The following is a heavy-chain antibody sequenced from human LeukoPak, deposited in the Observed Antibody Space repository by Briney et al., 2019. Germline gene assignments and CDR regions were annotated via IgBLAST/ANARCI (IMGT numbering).Heavy chain of an antibody. Sequence: SETPSLTCTVSGGSISSSSYYCGWIRQPPGKGLEWIGSIYYSGSTYYNPSLKSRVTISVDTSKNHFSLKLSSVTAADTAVYYCARHNAGYNPHRYMDVWGKGTTVTVSS. CDR3: ARHNAGYNPHRYMDV. V-gene: IGHV4-39*01. J-gene: IGHJ6*03. D-gene: IGHD5-24*01. CDR1: GGSISSSSYY. CDR2: IYYSGST.